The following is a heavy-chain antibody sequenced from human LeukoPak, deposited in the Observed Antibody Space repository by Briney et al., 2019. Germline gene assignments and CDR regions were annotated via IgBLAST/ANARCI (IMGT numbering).Heavy chain of an antibody. D-gene: IGHD3-3*01. V-gene: IGHV4-59*02. CDR3: ARDGVFWSGYYMGLNWFDP. J-gene: IGHJ5*02. CDR1: GGSVSTYF. Sequence: SETLSLTCTVSGGSVSTYFWSWFRQPPGRGLEWIAYSHHSGTTRYNPSLMSRVTISVDTSKNQFSLKLSSVTAADTAAYYCARDGVFWSGYYMGLNWFDPWGQGTLVTVSS. CDR2: SHHSGTT.